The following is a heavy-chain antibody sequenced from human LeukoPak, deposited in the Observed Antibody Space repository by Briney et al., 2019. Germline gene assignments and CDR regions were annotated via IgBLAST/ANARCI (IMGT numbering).Heavy chain of an antibody. Sequence: SETLSLTCTVSGGSIGSGSCYWSWIRQPAGKGLEWIGRIYTSGSTNYNPSLKSRVTISVDTSKNQFSLKLSSVTAADTAVYYCARDVARLNYDFWSGQAKRGDAFDIWGQGTMVTVSS. CDR1: GGSIGSGSCY. D-gene: IGHD3-3*01. J-gene: IGHJ3*02. V-gene: IGHV4-61*02. CDR2: IYTSGST. CDR3: ARDVARLNYDFWSGQAKRGDAFDI.